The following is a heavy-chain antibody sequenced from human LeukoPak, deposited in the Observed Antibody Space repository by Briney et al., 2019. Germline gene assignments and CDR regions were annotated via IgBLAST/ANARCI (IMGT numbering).Heavy chain of an antibody. CDR2: MNPNSGNT. Sequence: ASVKVSCKASGYTFTSYDINWVRQATGQGLEWMGWMNPNSGNTGYAQKLQGRVTMTTDTSTSTAYMELRSLRSDDTAVYYCASNGRGRGYSYGFDYWGQGTLVTVSS. D-gene: IGHD5-18*01. CDR1: GYTFTSYD. J-gene: IGHJ4*02. V-gene: IGHV1-8*02. CDR3: ASNGRGRGYSYGFDY.